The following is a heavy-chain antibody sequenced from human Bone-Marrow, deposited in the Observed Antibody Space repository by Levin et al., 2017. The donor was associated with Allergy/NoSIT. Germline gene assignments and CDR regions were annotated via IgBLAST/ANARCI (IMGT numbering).Heavy chain of an antibody. J-gene: IGHJ4*02. CDR3: TSAPYGAQGY. CDR1: GFSFSDAW. Sequence: SCAGAGFSFSDAWMNWVRQAPGEGLVWLGRIKSKSDGATTTYAAPVKGRITISRDDSIDTVYLEMNGLKIEDTGFYYCTSAPYGAQGYWGLGTLVTVSS. CDR2: IKSKSDGATT. V-gene: IGHV3-15*01. D-gene: IGHD4-17*01.